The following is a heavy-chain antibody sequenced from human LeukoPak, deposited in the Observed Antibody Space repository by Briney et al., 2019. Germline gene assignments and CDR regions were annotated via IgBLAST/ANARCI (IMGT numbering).Heavy chain of an antibody. J-gene: IGHJ4*02. CDR3: ARAQGGAATNY. CDR2: INPNSGGT. V-gene: IGHV1-2*06. CDR1: GYTFTGYY. Sequence: ASVKVSCKASGYTFTGYYMHWVRQAPGQGLERMGRINPNSGGTNYAQKFQGRVTMTRDTSISTAYMELSRLRSDDTAVYYCARAQGGAATNYWGQGTLVTVSS. D-gene: IGHD2-15*01.